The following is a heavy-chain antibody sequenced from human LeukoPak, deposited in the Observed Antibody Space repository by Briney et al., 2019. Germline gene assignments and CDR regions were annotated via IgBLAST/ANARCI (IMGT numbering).Heavy chain of an antibody. Sequence: QPGGSLRLSCAASGFTFSSFGMHWVRQAPGKGLEWVAFIQYDGSKKYYADSVKGRFTISRDNSKDTLYLQMNSLRAEDTAVYYCARGPGITATGLDYFDYWGQGTLVTVSS. J-gene: IGHJ4*02. CDR1: GFTFSSFG. CDR2: IQYDGSKK. D-gene: IGHD6-13*01. V-gene: IGHV3-30*02. CDR3: ARGPGITATGLDYFDY.